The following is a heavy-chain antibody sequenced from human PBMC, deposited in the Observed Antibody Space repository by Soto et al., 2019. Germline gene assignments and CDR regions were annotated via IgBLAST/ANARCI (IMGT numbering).Heavy chain of an antibody. CDR2: IYHSGST. Sequence: PSETLSLTCAVSGGSISSGGYSWSWIRQPPGKGLEWIGYIYHSGSTYYNPSLKSRVTISVDTSKNQFSLKLSSVTAADTAVYYCASQRGAAAGELYYYYYGMDVWGQGTTVTVSS. CDR1: GGSISSGGYS. D-gene: IGHD6-13*01. CDR3: ASQRGAAAGELYYYYYGMDV. J-gene: IGHJ6*02. V-gene: IGHV4-30-2*03.